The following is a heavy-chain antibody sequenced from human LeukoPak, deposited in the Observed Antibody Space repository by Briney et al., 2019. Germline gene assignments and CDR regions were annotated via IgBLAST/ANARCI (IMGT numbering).Heavy chain of an antibody. CDR3: ARDSSGYQ. CDR2: IKEDGSEK. Sequence: GGSLRLSCAASGFTFSTYWMSWVRQAPGKGLEWVANIKEDGSEKYYGDSVKGRFTTSRDNAKNSLYLEMNSLRVEDTAVYYCARDSSGYQWGQGTLVTVSS. V-gene: IGHV3-7*01. D-gene: IGHD3-22*01. CDR1: GFTFSTYW. J-gene: IGHJ4*02.